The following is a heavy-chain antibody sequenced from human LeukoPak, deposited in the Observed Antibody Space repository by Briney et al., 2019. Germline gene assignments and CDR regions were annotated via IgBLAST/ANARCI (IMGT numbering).Heavy chain of an antibody. CDR2: ISGSGGST. CDR1: GFTFSSYA. J-gene: IGHJ6*03. CDR3: AKLPGIAAAGNYYYYYMDV. Sequence: PGGSLRLSCAASGFTFSSYAMSWVRQAPGKGLEWVSAISGSGGSTYYADSVKGRFTISRDNSKNTLYLQMNSLRAEDTAVYYCAKLPGIAAAGNYYYYYMDVWGKGTTVTVSS. D-gene: IGHD6-13*01. V-gene: IGHV3-23*01.